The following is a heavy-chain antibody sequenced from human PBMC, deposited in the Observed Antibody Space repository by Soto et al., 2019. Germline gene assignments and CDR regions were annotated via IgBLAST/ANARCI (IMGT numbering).Heavy chain of an antibody. V-gene: IGHV4-39*01. CDR1: GGSISSSSYY. CDR3: ARQGPSLLTGYYIPLFDY. Sequence: PSETLSLTCTVSGGSISSSSYYWGWIRQPPGKGLEWIGSIYYSGSTYYNPSLKSRVTISVDTSKNQFSLKLSSVTAADTAVYYCARQGPSLLTGYYIPLFDYWGQGTLVTV. J-gene: IGHJ4*02. D-gene: IGHD3-9*01. CDR2: IYYSGST.